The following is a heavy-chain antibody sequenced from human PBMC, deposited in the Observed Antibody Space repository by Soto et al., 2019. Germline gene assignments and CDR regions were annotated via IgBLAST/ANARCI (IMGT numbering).Heavy chain of an antibody. CDR2: IYYSGST. V-gene: IGHV4-59*01. CDR3: ARGGYSSSSGTLNWFDP. J-gene: IGHJ5*02. D-gene: IGHD6-6*01. Sequence: PSETLSLTCTVSGGSISSYYWSWIRQPPGKGLERIGYIYYSGSTNYNPSIKSRVTISVDTSKNQFSLKLSSVTAADTAVYYCARGGYSSSSGTLNWFDPWGQGTLVTVSS. CDR1: GGSISSYY.